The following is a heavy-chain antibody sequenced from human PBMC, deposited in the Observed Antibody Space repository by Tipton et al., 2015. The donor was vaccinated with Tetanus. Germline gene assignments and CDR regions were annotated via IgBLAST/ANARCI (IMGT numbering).Heavy chain of an antibody. D-gene: IGHD3-16*01. Sequence: SLRLSCTASGFTFGDYAMSWFRQAPGKGLEWVGFIRSKAYGGTTEYAASVKGRFTISRDDSKSIAYLQMNSLKTEDTAVYYCTRDKVGGSDWYFDLWGRGTLVTVSS. J-gene: IGHJ2*01. V-gene: IGHV3-49*03. CDR1: GFTFGDYA. CDR3: TRDKVGGSDWYFDL. CDR2: IRSKAYGGTT.